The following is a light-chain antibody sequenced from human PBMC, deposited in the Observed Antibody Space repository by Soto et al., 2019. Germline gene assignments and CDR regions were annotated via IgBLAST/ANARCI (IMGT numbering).Light chain of an antibody. Sequence: QSALTQPASVSGSPGQTITISCTGTSSDVGGYNYLSWYQQHPGKAPKVMIYEVSNRPSGVSNRFCGSKSGNTASLTISGLQAEDEADYFCSSYTTSGTPVFGGGTKLTVL. CDR1: SSDVGGYNY. CDR2: EVS. J-gene: IGLJ3*02. CDR3: SSYTTSGTPV. V-gene: IGLV2-14*01.